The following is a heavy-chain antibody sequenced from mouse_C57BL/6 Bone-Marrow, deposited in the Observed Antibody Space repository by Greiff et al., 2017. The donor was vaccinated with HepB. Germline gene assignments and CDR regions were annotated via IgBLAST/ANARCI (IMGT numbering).Heavy chain of an antibody. CDR2: IDPSDSYA. J-gene: IGHJ3*01. D-gene: IGHD3-2*02. CDR1: GYTFTSYW. V-gene: IGHV1-69*01. Sequence: VQLQQPGAELVMPGASVKLSCKASGYTFTSYWMHWVQQRPGQGLEWIGEIDPSDSYANYNQQFKDKSTLTVDKSSSTAYMQLRSLTSEDSAVYYCARTTAQAGAWFVYWGQGTLVTVSA. CDR3: ARTTAQAGAWFVY.